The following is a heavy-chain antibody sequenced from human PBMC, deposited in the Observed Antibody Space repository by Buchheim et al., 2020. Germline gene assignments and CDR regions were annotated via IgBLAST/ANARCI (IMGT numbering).Heavy chain of an antibody. J-gene: IGHJ4*02. D-gene: IGHD6-13*01. CDR1: GFTFSNYG. V-gene: IGHV3-30*18. CDR2: ISHDGTRK. CDR3: AKDTGTSSWYPDDRGFFDH. Sequence: QVQLVESGGSVVQPGRSLRLSCAASGFTFSNYGIHWVRQAPGKGLEWLALISHDGTRKYYIDSVRGRFTISRDNSKNTLYLQMNSLRPEDTAVHFCAKDTGTSSWYPDDRGFFDHWGQGTL.